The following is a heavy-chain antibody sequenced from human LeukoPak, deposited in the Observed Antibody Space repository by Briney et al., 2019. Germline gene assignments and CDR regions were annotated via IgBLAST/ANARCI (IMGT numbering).Heavy chain of an antibody. CDR2: ISGSGRYI. CDR1: GFSFSTYD. J-gene: IGHJ4*02. Sequence: GGSLRLSCAASGFSFSTYDMSWVRQAPGKGLEWVSVISGSGRYIYYGDSVRGRFTISRDNAKNSVLLEINSLRVEDTAVYYCATGLEDSNIDYWGQGILVTVSS. CDR3: ATGLEDSNIDY. D-gene: IGHD3/OR15-3a*01. V-gene: IGHV3-21*01.